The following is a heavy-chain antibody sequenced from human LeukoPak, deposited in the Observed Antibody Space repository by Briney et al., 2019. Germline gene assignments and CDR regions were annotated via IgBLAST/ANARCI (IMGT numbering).Heavy chain of an antibody. CDR1: GYTFTSYD. CDR3: ARDQEGYSSSWSKYYYYYYMDV. CDR2: MNPNSGNT. J-gene: IGHJ6*03. D-gene: IGHD6-13*01. Sequence: GASVKVSCKASGYTFTSYDINWVRQATGQGLEWMGWMNPNSGNTGYAQKFQGRVTMTRNTSISTAYMELSSLRSDDTAVYYCARDQEGYSSSWSKYYYYYYMDVWGKGTTVTVSS. V-gene: IGHV1-8*01.